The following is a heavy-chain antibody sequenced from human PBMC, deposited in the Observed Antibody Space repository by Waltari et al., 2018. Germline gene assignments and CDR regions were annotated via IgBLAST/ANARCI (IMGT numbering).Heavy chain of an antibody. D-gene: IGHD6-6*01. J-gene: IGHJ4*02. CDR3: ARIGYSSSSFDY. CDR1: GFTFSDYW. Sequence: EVQLVESGGGLVQPGGSLRLSCATSGFTFSDYWMTWVRQAPGKGLEWVANIKQDGSVKYYVDSVKGRFTISRDNAKKLVYLQMNSLRGEDRAFYYCARIGYSSSSFDYWGQGTLVTVSS. CDR2: IKQDGSVK. V-gene: IGHV3-7*01.